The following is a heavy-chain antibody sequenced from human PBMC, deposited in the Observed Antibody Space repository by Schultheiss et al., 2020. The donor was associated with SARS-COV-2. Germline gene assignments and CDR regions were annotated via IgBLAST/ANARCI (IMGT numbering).Heavy chain of an antibody. D-gene: IGHD4-11*01. J-gene: IGHJ6*02. V-gene: IGHV1-69*05. Sequence: SVKVSCKASGGTFSSYAISWVRQAPGQGLEWMGGIIPIFGTANYAQKFQGRVTMTRDTSTSTVYMELSSLRSEDTAVYYCARWATVTTAYYYGMDVWGQGTTVTVSS. CDR2: IIPIFGTA. CDR1: GGTFSSYA. CDR3: ARWATVTTAYYYGMDV.